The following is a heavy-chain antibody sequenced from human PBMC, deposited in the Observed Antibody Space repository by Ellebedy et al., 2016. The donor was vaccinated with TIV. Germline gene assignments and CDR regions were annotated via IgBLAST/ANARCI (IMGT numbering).Heavy chain of an antibody. CDR1: GGTFSSYA. Sequence: AASVKVSCKASGGTFSSYAISWVRQAPGKGLEWMGRIIPILGIATYEQKFQGRVTITADKSTRTAYMELSSLRSEDTAVYYCARDRVEVAPAYWYFDLWGRGTLVTVSS. CDR2: IIPILGIA. J-gene: IGHJ2*01. D-gene: IGHD5-12*01. CDR3: ARDRVEVAPAYWYFDL. V-gene: IGHV1-69*04.